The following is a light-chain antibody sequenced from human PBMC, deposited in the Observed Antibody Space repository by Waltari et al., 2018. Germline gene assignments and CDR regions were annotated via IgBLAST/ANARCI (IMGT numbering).Light chain of an antibody. Sequence: DIQMTQSPSTLSASVGDRVTITCRASQSISSWLAWYQQKPGKAPKLLYYDASRLESGVPSRFSGSGSGTEFTLTISSLQPDDFATYYCQQYNSYSMYTFGQGTKLEIK. V-gene: IGKV1-5*01. CDR3: QQYNSYSMYT. CDR1: QSISSW. J-gene: IGKJ2*01. CDR2: DAS.